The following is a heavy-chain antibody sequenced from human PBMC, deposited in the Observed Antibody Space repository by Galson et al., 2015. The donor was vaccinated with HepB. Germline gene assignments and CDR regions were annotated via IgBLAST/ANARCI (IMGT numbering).Heavy chain of an antibody. CDR1: GFSFVEHD. J-gene: IGHJ4*02. Sequence: SLRLSCAASGFSFVEHDMSWFRQAPGKGLEWVGFIRSDARGGTTDYAAPVKGRFTISRDDSKNTLYLQMNSLKTEDTAVYYCTTVYTVRPGGWGQGTLVTVSS. D-gene: IGHD3-10*01. CDR2: IRSDARGGTT. V-gene: IGHV3-49*03. CDR3: TTVYTVRPGG.